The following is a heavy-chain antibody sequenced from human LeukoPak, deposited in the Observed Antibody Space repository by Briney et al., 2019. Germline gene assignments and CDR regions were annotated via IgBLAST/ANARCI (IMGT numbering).Heavy chain of an antibody. CDR2: IYYSGST. CDR3: ARQRGYSGYVYFDY. J-gene: IGHJ4*02. V-gene: IGHV4-59*01. CDR1: GGSIRSYY. D-gene: IGHD5-12*01. Sequence: SETLSLTCTVSGGSIRSYYWSWIRQPPGKGLEWIGYIYYSGSTNYNPSLKSRVTISVDTSKNQFSLKLSSVTAADTAVYYCARQRGYSGYVYFDYWGQGTLVTVSS.